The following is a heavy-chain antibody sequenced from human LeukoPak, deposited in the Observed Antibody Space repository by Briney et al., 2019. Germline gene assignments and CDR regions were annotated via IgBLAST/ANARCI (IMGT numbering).Heavy chain of an antibody. CDR1: GFTFYDYT. D-gene: IGHD3-22*01. Sequence: PGGSLRLSCAASGFTFYDYTMHWVRQAPGKGLEWVSLISWDGGSTYYADSVKGRFTISRDNSKNSLYLQMNSLRTEDTALYYCAKEPRAYYDSSGYYDGLFDYWGQGTLVTVSS. CDR3: AKEPRAYYDSSGYYDGLFDY. J-gene: IGHJ4*02. V-gene: IGHV3-43*01. CDR2: ISWDGGST.